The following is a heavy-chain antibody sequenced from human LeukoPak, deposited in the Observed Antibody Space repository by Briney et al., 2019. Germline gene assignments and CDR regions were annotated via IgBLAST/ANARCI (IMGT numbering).Heavy chain of an antibody. V-gene: IGHV4-59*12. J-gene: IGHJ5*02. CDR1: GGSISGYY. D-gene: IGHD6-19*01. CDR2: VFYIGST. CDR3: ARSQARLGWFDP. Sequence: SETLSLTCTVSGGSISGYYWTWIRQPPGKGLEWIGYVFYIGSTNYNPSLQSRVTISVETSKNQFSLRLTSVTAADTAVYYCARSQARLGWFDPWGQGALVTVSS.